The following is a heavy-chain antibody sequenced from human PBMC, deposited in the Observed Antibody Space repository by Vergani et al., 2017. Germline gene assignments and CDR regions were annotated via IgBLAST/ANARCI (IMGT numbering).Heavy chain of an antibody. CDR1: GGSISSSSYY. CDR2: IYYSGST. D-gene: IGHD1-26*01. V-gene: IGHV4-39*07. CDR3: AGDIGGSYYPPAFDI. Sequence: QLQLQESGPGLVKPSETLSLTCTVSGGSISSSSYYWGWIRQPPGKGLEWIGSIYYSGSTYYNPSLKSRVTISVDTSKNQFSLKLSSVTAADTAVYYCAGDIGGSYYPPAFDIWGQGTMVTVSS. J-gene: IGHJ3*02.